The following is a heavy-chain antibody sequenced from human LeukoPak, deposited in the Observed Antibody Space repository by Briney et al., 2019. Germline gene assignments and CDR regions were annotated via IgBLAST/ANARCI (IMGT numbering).Heavy chain of an antibody. V-gene: IGHV3-20*04. CDR1: GFTFSRYW. CDR3: ARDLPQIEY. D-gene: IGHD3-22*01. Sequence: PGGSLRLSCAASGFTFSRYWMHWVRQAPGKGLVWVSGINWNGGSTGYADSVKGRFTISRDNAKNSLYLQMNSLRAEDTALYYCARDLPQIEYWGQGTLVTVSS. J-gene: IGHJ4*02. CDR2: INWNGGST.